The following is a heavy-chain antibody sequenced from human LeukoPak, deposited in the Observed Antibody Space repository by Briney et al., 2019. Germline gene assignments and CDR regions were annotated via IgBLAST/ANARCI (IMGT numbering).Heavy chain of an antibody. CDR3: ASLDAFDI. V-gene: IGHV3-23*01. CDR1: GFTFSSFG. J-gene: IGHJ3*02. Sequence: PGGSLRLSCAASGFTFSSFGMSWVRQAPGKGLEWVSAISSTGGTAYCADSVKGRFTISRDNAKNSLYLQMNSLRAEDTAVYYCASLDAFDIWGQGTMVTASS. CDR2: ISSTGGTA.